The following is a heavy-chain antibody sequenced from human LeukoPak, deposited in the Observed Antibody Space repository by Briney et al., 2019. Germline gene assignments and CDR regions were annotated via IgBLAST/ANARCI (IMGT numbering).Heavy chain of an antibody. CDR3: AKVRTYYYDSSGYGPVDY. V-gene: IGHV3-30*02. CDR2: IRYDGSNK. CDR1: GFTFSSYG. D-gene: IGHD3-22*01. J-gene: IGHJ4*02. Sequence: GGSLRLSCAASGFTFSSYGMHWVRQAPGKGLEWVAFIRYDGSNKYYADSVKGRFTISRDNSQNTLYLQMNSMRAEDTAVYYCAKVRTYYYDSSGYGPVDYWGQGALVTVSS.